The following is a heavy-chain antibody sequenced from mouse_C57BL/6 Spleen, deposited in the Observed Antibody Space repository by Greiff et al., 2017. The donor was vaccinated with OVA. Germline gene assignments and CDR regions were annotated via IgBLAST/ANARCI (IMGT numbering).Heavy chain of an antibody. CDR1: GYAFSSSW. CDR2: IYPGDGDT. CDR3: ARSTAYYSNWDWYFDV. J-gene: IGHJ1*03. V-gene: IGHV1-82*01. D-gene: IGHD2-5*01. Sequence: VKLMESGPELVKPGASVKISCKASGYAFSSSWMNWVKQRPGKGLEWIGRIYPGDGDTNYNGKFKGKATLTADKSSSTAYMQLSSLTSEDSAVYFCARSTAYYSNWDWYFDVWGTGTTVTVSS.